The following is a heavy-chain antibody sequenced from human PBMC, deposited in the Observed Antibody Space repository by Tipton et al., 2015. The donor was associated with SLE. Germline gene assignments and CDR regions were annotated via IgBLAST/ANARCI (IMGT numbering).Heavy chain of an antibody. Sequence: TLSLTCAVYGGSFSGYYWSWIRQPPGKGLEWIGEINHSGSTNYNPSLKSRVTISVDTPKNQFSLKLSSVTAADTAVYYCAKRDYGDPGVDYWGQGTLVTVSS. J-gene: IGHJ4*02. D-gene: IGHD4-17*01. CDR1: GGSFSGYY. V-gene: IGHV4-34*01. CDR2: INHSGST. CDR3: AKRDYGDPGVDY.